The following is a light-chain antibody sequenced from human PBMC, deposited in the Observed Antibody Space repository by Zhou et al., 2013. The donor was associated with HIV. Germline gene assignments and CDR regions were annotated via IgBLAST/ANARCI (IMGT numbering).Light chain of an antibody. Sequence: DIVLSQSPGTLSLSPGESTTLSCRASQSISSNYLAWYQQKPGQAPRLLIYGASTRATGIPARFSGSGSGTNFTLTISTLEPEDFAVYYCQQYGRSLLFGGGTKVEIK. CDR1: QSISSNY. J-gene: IGKJ4*01. CDR2: GAS. CDR3: QQYGRSLL. V-gene: IGKV3-20*01.